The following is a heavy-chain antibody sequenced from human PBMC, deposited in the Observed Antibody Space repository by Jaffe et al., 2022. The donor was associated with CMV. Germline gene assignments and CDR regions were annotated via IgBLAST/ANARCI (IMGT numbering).Heavy chain of an antibody. CDR3: ARDPVYGDYPFDY. J-gene: IGHJ4*02. Sequence: QVQLVQSGAEVKKPGASVKVSCKASGYTFTSYAMHWVRQAPGQRLEWMGWINAGNGNTKYSQKFQGRVTITRDTSASTAYMELSSLRSEDTAVYYCARDPVYGDYPFDYWGQGTLVTVSS. V-gene: IGHV1-3*01. D-gene: IGHD4-17*01. CDR1: GYTFTSYA. CDR2: INAGNGNT.